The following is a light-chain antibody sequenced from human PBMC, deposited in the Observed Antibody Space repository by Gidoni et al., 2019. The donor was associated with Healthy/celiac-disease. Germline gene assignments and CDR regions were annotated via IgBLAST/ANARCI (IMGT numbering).Light chain of an antibody. J-gene: IGLJ3*02. CDR2: RNN. V-gene: IGLV1-47*01. CDR3: AAWDDSLSGYWV. CDR1: RSNIGGNY. Sequence: QSVLTQPPSASGTPGQRVTISCSGSRSNIGGNYVYWYQPLPGTAPKRLIYRNNQRPSGVPDRFSGSKSGTSASLAISGLRSEDEADYYCAAWDDSLSGYWVFGGGTKLTVL.